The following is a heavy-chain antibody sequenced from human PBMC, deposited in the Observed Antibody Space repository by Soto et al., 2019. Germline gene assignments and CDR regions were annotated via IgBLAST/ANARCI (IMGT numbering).Heavy chain of an antibody. J-gene: IGHJ4*02. CDR1: GFTFASYV. D-gene: IGHD6-6*01. CDR3: ANAEHPRRSIGFDY. V-gene: IGHV3-23*01. CDR2: ISATGGST. Sequence: GGSLRLSCAGSGFTFASYVMTWVRQAPGKGLEWVSSISATGGSTYYAGSVKGRFTISRDNSKNTLFLQMNSLRAEDTAIYYCANAEHPRRSIGFDYWGQGTLVTVSS.